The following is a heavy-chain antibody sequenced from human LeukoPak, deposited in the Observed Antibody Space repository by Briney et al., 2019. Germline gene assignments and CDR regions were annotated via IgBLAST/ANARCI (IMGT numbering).Heavy chain of an antibody. CDR2: ISSSSSYI. D-gene: IGHD5-24*01. CDR3: ARDPDGYNPFDY. J-gene: IGHJ4*02. Sequence: GGSLRLSCAASGFTFSSYSMNWVRQAPGKGLEWVSSISSSSSYIYYADSVKGRFTISRDNAKNSLYLQMISLRAEDTAVYYCARDPDGYNPFDYWGQGTLVTVSS. V-gene: IGHV3-21*01. CDR1: GFTFSSYS.